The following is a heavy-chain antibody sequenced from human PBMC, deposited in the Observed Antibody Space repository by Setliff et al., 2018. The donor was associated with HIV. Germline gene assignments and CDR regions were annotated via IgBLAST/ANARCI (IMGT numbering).Heavy chain of an antibody. CDR2: VKIDSDGGTI. D-gene: IGHD2-2*01. CDR3: TTAVIPPAGWCALNI. Sequence: PGGSLRLSCAASRFTVRGAWMNWVRQAPGKGLEWVGRVKIDSDGGTIDYAAPVPGRFVISRDDSQNLLSLPLNALRTEDTGVYYCTTAVIPPAGWCALNIWGPGTTVTVSS. V-gene: IGHV3-15*01. CDR1: RFTVRGAW. J-gene: IGHJ3*02.